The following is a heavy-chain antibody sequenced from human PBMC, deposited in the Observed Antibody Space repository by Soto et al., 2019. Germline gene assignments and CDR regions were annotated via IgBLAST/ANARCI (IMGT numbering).Heavy chain of an antibody. CDR1: GYTFTSYY. J-gene: IGHJ6*02. Sequence: ASVKVSCKASGYTFTSYYMHWVRQAPGQGLEWMGWINPNSGGTNYAQKFQGWVTMTRDTSISTAYMELSRLRSDDTAVYYCARGGRRLRDYYYGMDVWGQGTTVTVSS. CDR2: INPNSGGT. CDR3: ARGGRRLRDYYYGMDV. D-gene: IGHD4-17*01. V-gene: IGHV1-2*04.